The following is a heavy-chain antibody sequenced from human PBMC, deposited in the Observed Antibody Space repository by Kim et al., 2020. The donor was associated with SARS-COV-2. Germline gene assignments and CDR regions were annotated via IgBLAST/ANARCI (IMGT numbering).Heavy chain of an antibody. D-gene: IGHD5-12*01. Sequence: SNADSVKGRFTISRDNAKNTLYLRMISLSAEDTVVYYCVQISGDYYYLNWGQGTLVTVSS. CDR3: VQISGDYYYLN. J-gene: IGHJ4*02. V-gene: IGHV3-74*01.